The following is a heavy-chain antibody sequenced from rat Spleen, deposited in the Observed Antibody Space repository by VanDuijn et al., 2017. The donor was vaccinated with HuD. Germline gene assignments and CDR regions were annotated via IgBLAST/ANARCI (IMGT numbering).Heavy chain of an antibody. D-gene: IGHD1-2*01. CDR3: TTRPYYSSLNWFPY. CDR2: ISYDGIST. J-gene: IGHJ3*01. Sequence: EVHLVESGGGFVQFGRSLELSCVASGLSFSNYYMAWVRQAPTKGLEWVATISYDGISTYYRDSVRGRFTISSNNAESTLYLQMDSLRSEDTATYYCTTRPYYSSLNWFPYWGQGTLVTVSS. CDR1: GLSFSNYY. V-gene: IGHV5-29*01.